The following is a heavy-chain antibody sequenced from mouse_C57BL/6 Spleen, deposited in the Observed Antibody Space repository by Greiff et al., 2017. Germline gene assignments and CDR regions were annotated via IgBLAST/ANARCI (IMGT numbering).Heavy chain of an antibody. Sequence: VQLQQSGPELVKPGASVKISCKASGYTFTDYYMNWVKQSHGKSLEWIGDINPNNGGTSYNQKFKGKATLTVDKSSSTAYMELRRLTSEDSAVYYCARDYGNYFYAMDYWGQGTSVTVSS. J-gene: IGHJ4*01. D-gene: IGHD2-1*01. V-gene: IGHV1-26*01. CDR3: ARDYGNYFYAMDY. CDR1: GYTFTDYY. CDR2: INPNNGGT.